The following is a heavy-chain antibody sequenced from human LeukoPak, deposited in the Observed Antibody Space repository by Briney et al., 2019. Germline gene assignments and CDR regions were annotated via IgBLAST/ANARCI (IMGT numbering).Heavy chain of an antibody. CDR2: IYHSGST. J-gene: IGHJ6*03. D-gene: IGHD5-12*01. CDR3: ARTTEGYAGGPGYSYYYYMDV. V-gene: IGHV4-59*01. Sequence: GSLRLSCTVSGGSISSYYWSWIRQPPGKGLEWIGYIYHSGSTNHNPSLKSRVTISVDTSKNQVSLKLRSVTAADTAVYYCARTTEGYAGGPGYSYYYYMDVWGKGTTVTISS. CDR1: GGSISSYY.